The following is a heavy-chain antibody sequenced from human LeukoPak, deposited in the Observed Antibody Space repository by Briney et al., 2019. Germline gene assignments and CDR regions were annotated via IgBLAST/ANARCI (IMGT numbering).Heavy chain of an antibody. CDR2: MNPNSGNT. V-gene: IGHV1-8*03. CDR3: ARGPHRVLYYYYYMDV. Sequence: ASVKVSCKASGYTFTSHDINWVRQATGQGLEWMGWMNPNSGNTGYAQKFQGRVTITRNTSISTAYMELSSLRSEDTAVYYCARGPHRVLYYYYYMDVWGKGTTVTVSS. J-gene: IGHJ6*03. D-gene: IGHD6-6*01. CDR1: GYTFTSHD.